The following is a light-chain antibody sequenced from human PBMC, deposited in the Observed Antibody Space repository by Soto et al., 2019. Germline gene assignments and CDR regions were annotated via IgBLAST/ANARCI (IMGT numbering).Light chain of an antibody. CDR3: QQYDTYWT. J-gene: IGKJ1*01. Sequence: PSTLSASIGDRVTITCRASQNINVWLAWYQQKPGKAPKLLIYDASRLESGVPSRFSGSGSGTEFTLTISSLQPDDFASYYCQQYDTYWTFGQGTKVDIK. CDR2: DAS. CDR1: QNINVW. V-gene: IGKV1-5*01.